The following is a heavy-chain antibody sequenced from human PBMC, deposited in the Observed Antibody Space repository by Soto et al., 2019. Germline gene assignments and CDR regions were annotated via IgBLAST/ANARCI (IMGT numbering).Heavy chain of an antibody. Sequence: HPGGSLRLSCAASGFTFRSYAMSWVRQAPGKGLEWVATITGTGTSTYFADSVKGRFTISRDNSRNTLYLQLNSLRAEDTAVYYCAKSQRPQWLLTKSFDPWGQGALVTVSS. CDR2: ITGTGTST. V-gene: IGHV3-23*01. D-gene: IGHD5-12*01. J-gene: IGHJ5*02. CDR1: GFTFRSYA. CDR3: AKSQRPQWLLTKSFDP.